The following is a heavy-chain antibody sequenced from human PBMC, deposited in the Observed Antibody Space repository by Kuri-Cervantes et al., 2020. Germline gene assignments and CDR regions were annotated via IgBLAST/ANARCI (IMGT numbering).Heavy chain of an antibody. CDR2: TSAYNGDT. CDR3: ARGSPAAMFLS. Sequence: ASVKVSCKASGYTFTSYDINWVRQATGQGLEWMGWTSAYNGDTNYAQKLQARVTMTTDTSTATAYMELRSLRSDDTAVYYCARGSPAAMFLSWGQGTLVTVSS. D-gene: IGHD2-2*01. CDR1: GYTFTSYD. J-gene: IGHJ5*02. V-gene: IGHV1-18*01.